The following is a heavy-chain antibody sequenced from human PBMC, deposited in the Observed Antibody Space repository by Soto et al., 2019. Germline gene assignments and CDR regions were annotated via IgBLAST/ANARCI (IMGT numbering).Heavy chain of an antibody. CDR3: ARDRWDILAFDI. V-gene: IGHV4-59*01. D-gene: IGHD1-26*01. Sequence: NPSETLSLTCTVSGGSISSYYWSWIRQPPGKGLEWIGYIYYSGSTNYNPSLKSRVTISVDTSKNQFSLKLSSVTAADTAVYYCARDRWDILAFDIWGQGTMVTVSS. CDR1: GGSISSYY. J-gene: IGHJ3*02. CDR2: IYYSGST.